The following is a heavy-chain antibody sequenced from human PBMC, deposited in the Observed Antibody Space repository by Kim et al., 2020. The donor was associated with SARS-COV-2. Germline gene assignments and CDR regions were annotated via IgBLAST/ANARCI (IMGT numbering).Heavy chain of an antibody. Sequence: SETLSLTCTVSGGSISSSSYYWGWIRQPPGKGLEWIGSIYYSGSTYYNPSLKSRVTISVDTSKNQFSLKLSSVTAADTAVYYCARLSGLYCSSTSCYTYWGQGTLVTVSS. CDR2: IYYSGST. V-gene: IGHV4-39*01. CDR1: GGSISSSSYY. CDR3: ARLSGLYCSSTSCYTY. J-gene: IGHJ4*02. D-gene: IGHD2-2*02.